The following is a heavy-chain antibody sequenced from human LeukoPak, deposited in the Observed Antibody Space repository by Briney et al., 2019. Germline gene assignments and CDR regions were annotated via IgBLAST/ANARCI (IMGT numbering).Heavy chain of an antibody. V-gene: IGHV4-59*08. J-gene: IGHJ4*02. Sequence: SETLSLTCTVSGGSLSGYYWSYIRQPPGRGRWWRGSIYSSGSTHYNPSLQSRVTISVDTSKNQFSLKLSSVTAADTAVYYCARHMGTSGYYYVSPWGQGTLVTVSS. CDR2: IYSSGST. CDR1: GGSLSGYY. CDR3: ARHMGTSGYYYVSP. D-gene: IGHD3-22*01.